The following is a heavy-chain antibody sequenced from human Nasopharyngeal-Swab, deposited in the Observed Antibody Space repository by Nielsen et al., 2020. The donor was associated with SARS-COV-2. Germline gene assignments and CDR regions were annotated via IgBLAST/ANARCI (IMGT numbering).Heavy chain of an antibody. J-gene: IGHJ4*02. D-gene: IGHD5-24*01. CDR1: GFTFRNCW. V-gene: IGHV3-74*01. CDR2: VDYGGSTT. Sequence: GGSLRLSCAASGFTFRNCWMNWVRQTPGQGLVWVARVDYGGSTTNYADSVKGRFTISRDNAKSTLYLQMNSLGAEDTAVYYCARGACRDGYNYLIDSCGQGTLVTVSS. CDR3: ARGACRDGYNYLIDS.